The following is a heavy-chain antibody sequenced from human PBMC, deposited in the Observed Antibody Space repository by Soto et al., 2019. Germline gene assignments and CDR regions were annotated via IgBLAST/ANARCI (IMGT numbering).Heavy chain of an antibody. CDR1: GVSITNSDYY. J-gene: IGHJ4*02. CDR3: ARVRVRMTAIVFYFDS. D-gene: IGHD2-21*02. Sequence: TLSLTCSVSGVSITNSDYYWSWIRQPPGKGLEWIGYIFHTGSASYKSSLKGRVTFSVDTSKNQFSLNLKSVTAADTAVYYCARVRVRMTAIVFYFDSWGQGSLVTVSS. V-gene: IGHV4-61*08. CDR2: IFHTGSA.